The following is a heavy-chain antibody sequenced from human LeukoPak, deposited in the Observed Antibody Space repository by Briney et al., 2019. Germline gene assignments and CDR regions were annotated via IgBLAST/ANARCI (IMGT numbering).Heavy chain of an antibody. CDR2: IKSKTDGGTT. J-gene: IGHJ4*02. CDR3: TTELSYYDFWGCSPLIGNYFDY. Sequence: PGGSLRLSCAASGLTFSNAWMSWVRQAPGKGLEWVGRIKSKTDGGTTDYAAPVKGRFTISRDDSKNQLYLQMNSLKNEDPAVYYCTTELSYYDFWGCSPLIGNYFDYWGQGTLVTVSS. V-gene: IGHV3-15*01. CDR1: GLTFSNAW. D-gene: IGHD3-3*01.